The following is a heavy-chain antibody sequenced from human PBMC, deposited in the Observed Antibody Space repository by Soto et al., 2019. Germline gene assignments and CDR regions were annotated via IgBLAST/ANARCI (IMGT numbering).Heavy chain of an antibody. CDR1: GYTFTSYG. CDR3: ARVYMEQCLTRSVLENAFDI. CDR2: IGAYNGNT. J-gene: IGHJ3*02. D-gene: IGHD6-19*01. V-gene: IGHV1-18*01. Sequence: QVQLVQSGAEVKKPGASVKVSCKASGYTFTSYGISWVRQAPGQGLEWMGWIGAYNGNTNYAQKLQGRVTMTTDTSTSTAYMERRSLRSDVTAVYYCARVYMEQCLTRSVLENAFDIWGQGTMVTVSS.